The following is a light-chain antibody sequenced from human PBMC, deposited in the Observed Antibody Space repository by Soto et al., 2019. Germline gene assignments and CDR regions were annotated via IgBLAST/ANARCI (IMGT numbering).Light chain of an antibody. CDR1: QSVSSSY. V-gene: IGKV3-20*01. CDR3: QQYDTSPSIT. CDR2: GAS. J-gene: IGKJ5*01. Sequence: EIVFTQSPGTLSLSPGERATLSCRASQSVSSSYLAWYQQKPGQAPRLLIYGASSRATGIPDRFSGSGSGTDFTLTISRLDPDDFSVYYCQQYDTSPSITFGQGTRLEIK.